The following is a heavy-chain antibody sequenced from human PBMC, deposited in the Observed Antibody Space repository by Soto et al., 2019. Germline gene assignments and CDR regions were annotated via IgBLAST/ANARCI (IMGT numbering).Heavy chain of an antibody. D-gene: IGHD3-10*01. V-gene: IGHV1-2*02. CDR1: GSTFTASY. J-gene: IGHJ6*02. CDR3: ARNMDYYYGPGSGNGHGF. Sequence: QVQLVQSGAEGREPGASVRVSCGALGSTFTASYLHGVRRALGKGLEWMGWINPKFGDTTYAQDFQGRVSMTRDMSISTVYMELSRLTSDDTAIYYCARNMDYYYGPGSGNGHGFWGQGTTVTVFS. CDR2: INPKFGDT.